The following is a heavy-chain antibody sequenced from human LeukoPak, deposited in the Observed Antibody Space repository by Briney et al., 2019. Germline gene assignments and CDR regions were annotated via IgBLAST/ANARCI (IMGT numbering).Heavy chain of an antibody. Sequence: GGSLRLSCAASGFTFSSYWMSWVRQAPGKGLEWVANIKKDGSEEYYVDSVKGRFTISRDNAKKSLYLQMNSLRAEDTAVYYCATAPIAAAGRPSYPDYWGQGTLVTVSS. D-gene: IGHD6-13*01. V-gene: IGHV3-7*01. CDR2: IKKDGSEE. CDR1: GFTFSSYW. J-gene: IGHJ4*02. CDR3: ATAPIAAAGRPSYPDY.